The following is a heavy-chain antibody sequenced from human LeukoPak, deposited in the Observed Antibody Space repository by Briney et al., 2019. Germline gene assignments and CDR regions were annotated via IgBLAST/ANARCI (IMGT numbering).Heavy chain of an antibody. CDR2: IWYDGSNK. CDR1: GFTFSSYG. V-gene: IGHV3-33*01. Sequence: GGSLRLSCAASGFTFSSYGMHWVRQAPGKGLEWVAVIWYDGSNKYYPDSVKGRFTISRDNSKNTLYLQMSSLRAEDTAVYYCARVLAVAGRGGYYFDYWGQGTLVTVSS. CDR3: ARVLAVAGRGGYYFDY. D-gene: IGHD6-19*01. J-gene: IGHJ4*02.